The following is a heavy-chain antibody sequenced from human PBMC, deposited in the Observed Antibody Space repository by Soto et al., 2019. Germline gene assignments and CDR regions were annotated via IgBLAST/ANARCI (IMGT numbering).Heavy chain of an antibody. CDR1: GGSISSGNYY. CDR2: ISYSGST. J-gene: IGHJ4*02. CDR3: ATMGTPATGLFYFDY. D-gene: IGHD2-15*01. V-gene: IGHV4-30-4*01. Sequence: QVQLQESGPGLVKPSQTLSLTCTVSGGSISSGNYYWSWIRQPPGKGLEWIGFISYSGSTYYNLSLKSRVTRSVDTSKNQFSLNLNFVTAADTAVYYCATMGTPATGLFYFDYWGQGTLVTVSS.